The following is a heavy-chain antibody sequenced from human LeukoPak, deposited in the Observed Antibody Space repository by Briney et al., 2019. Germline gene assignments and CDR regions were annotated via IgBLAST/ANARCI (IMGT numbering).Heavy chain of an antibody. V-gene: IGHV3-74*01. J-gene: IGHJ4*02. Sequence: GGSLRLSCVASGFTFGNYWMHWVRQAPGKGLVWVSRITNDGSSTSYADSVEGRFTISRDNAKNTLYLQMNSLRAEDTAVYYCAREGPWPVGYWGPGTLVTVSS. CDR3: AREGPWPVGY. CDR2: ITNDGSST. D-gene: IGHD6-19*01. CDR1: GFTFGNYW.